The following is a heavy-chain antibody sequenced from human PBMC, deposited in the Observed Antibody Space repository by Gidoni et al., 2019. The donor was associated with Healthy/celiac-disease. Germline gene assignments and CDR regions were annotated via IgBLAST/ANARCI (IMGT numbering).Heavy chain of an antibody. Sequence: EVQLVESGGGLVKPGGSLRLSCAASGFTFSNAWMSWVRQAPGKGLEWVGRIKSKTDGGTTDYAAPVKGRFTISRDDSKNTLYLQMNSLKTEDTAVYYCTTDLSSGWPYFDYWGQGTLVTVS. CDR2: IKSKTDGGTT. V-gene: IGHV3-15*01. D-gene: IGHD6-19*01. J-gene: IGHJ4*02. CDR3: TTDLSSGWPYFDY. CDR1: GFTFSNAW.